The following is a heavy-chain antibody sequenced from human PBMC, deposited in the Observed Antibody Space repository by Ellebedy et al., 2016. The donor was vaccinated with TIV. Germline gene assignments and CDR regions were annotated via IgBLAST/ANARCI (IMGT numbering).Heavy chain of an antibody. CDR3: AKGSGSYYFEAFDI. CDR2: ISGSGGST. Sequence: GGSLRLXXAASGFTFSSYAMSWVRQAPGKGLEWVSAISGSGGSTYYADSVKGRFTISRDNSKNTLYLQMNSLRAEDTAVYYCAKGSGSYYFEAFDIWGQGTMVTVSS. J-gene: IGHJ3*02. CDR1: GFTFSSYA. V-gene: IGHV3-23*01. D-gene: IGHD1-26*01.